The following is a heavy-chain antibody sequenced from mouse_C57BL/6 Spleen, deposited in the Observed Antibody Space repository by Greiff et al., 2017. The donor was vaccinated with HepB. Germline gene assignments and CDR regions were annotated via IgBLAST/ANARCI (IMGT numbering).Heavy chain of an antibody. CDR2: ISYDGSN. V-gene: IGHV3-6*01. D-gene: IGHD3-2*02. J-gene: IGHJ2*01. CDR3: ASGDSSGVY. CDR1: GYSITSGYY. Sequence: EVHLVESGPGLVKPSQSLSLTCSVTGYSITSGYYWNWIRQFPGNKLEWMGYISYDGSNNYNPSLKNRISITRDTSKNQFFLKLNSVTTEDTATYHCASGDSSGVYWGQGTTLTVSS.